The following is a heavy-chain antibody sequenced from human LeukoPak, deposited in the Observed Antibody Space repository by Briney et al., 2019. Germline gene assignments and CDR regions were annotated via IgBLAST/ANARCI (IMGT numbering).Heavy chain of an antibody. CDR3: AKSFGPVIAAAGTGAD. V-gene: IGHV3-23*01. CDR1: GFTFSSSA. J-gene: IGHJ4*02. D-gene: IGHD6-13*01. Sequence: GGSLRLSCAASGFTFSSSAMSWVRQAPGKGLEWVSNISGSGSGGSTYYADSVKGRFTISRDNSKNTLYLQMNSLRAEDTAVYYCAKSFGPVIAAAGTGADWGQGTLVTVSS. CDR2: ISGSGSGGST.